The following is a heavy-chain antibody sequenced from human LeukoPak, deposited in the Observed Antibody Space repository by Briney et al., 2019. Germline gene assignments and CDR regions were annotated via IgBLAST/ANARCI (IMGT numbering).Heavy chain of an antibody. Sequence: PAESLTLSCAASGFTFSSYAMSWLRQAPGKGLEWVSAINGSGGSKYYTVCVKRLITISRDHSKRTVSLQINSLSAEDAAVYYFAKAADYYGISCLSEGHGFDIWGQGTMVTVS. CDR2: INGSGGSK. CDR3: AKAADYYGISCLSEGHGFDI. CDR1: GFTFSSYA. V-gene: IGHV3-23*01. D-gene: IGHD3-22*01. J-gene: IGHJ3*02.